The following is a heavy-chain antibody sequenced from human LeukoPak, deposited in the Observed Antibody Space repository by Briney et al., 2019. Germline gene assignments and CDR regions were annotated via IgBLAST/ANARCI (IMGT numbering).Heavy chain of an antibody. J-gene: IGHJ5*02. D-gene: IGHD3-3*01. CDR3: ARHLGWNYDFLRGSEWDP. CDR2: IYYSGST. V-gene: IGHV4-39*01. CDR1: GGSISSSSYY. Sequence: SETLSLTCTVSGGSISSSSYYWGWIRQPPGKGLEWIGSIYYSGSTYYNPSLKSRVTISVDTSKNQFSLKLSSVTAADTAVYYCARHLGWNYDFLRGSEWDPWGQGTLVTVSS.